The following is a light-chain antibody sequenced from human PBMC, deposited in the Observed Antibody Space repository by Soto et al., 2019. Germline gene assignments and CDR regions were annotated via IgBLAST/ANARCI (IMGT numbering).Light chain of an antibody. J-gene: IGLJ7*01. CDR3: SSYAASNNFYFV. Sequence: QSALTQPPSASGSPGQSVTISCTGTSSDVGGYNYVSWYQQYPGRAPKLMIYEVTKRPSGVPDRFSGSKSGNTASLTVSGLQAEDEADYYCSSYAASNNFYFVFGGGTQLIVL. CDR2: EVT. CDR1: SSDVGGYNY. V-gene: IGLV2-8*01.